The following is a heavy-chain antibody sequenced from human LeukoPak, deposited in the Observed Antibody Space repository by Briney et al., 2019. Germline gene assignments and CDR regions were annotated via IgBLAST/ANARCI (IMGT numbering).Heavy chain of an antibody. CDR1: GFTFSSYS. CDR3: ARDFRGRWLVRGDY. D-gene: IGHD6-19*01. V-gene: IGHV3-21*01. J-gene: IGHJ4*02. CDR2: ISSSSSYI. Sequence: PGGSLRLSCAASGFTFSSYSMNWVRQAPGKGLEWVSSISSSSSYIYYADSVKGRFTISRDNAKNSLYLQMNSLRAEDTAEYYCARDFRGRWLVRGDYWGQGTLVTVSS.